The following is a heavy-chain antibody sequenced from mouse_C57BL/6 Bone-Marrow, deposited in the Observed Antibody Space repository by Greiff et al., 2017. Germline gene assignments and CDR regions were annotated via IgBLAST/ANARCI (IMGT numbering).Heavy chain of an antibody. Sequence: EVKLMESGGDLVKPGGSLKLSCAASGFTFSSYGMSWVRQTPDKRLEWVAIISSGGSYTYYPDSVKGRFTISRDNAKNTLYLQMSSLKSEDTAMYYCARRDYDWFAYWGQGTLVTVSA. CDR3: ARRDYDWFAY. CDR2: ISSGGSYT. V-gene: IGHV5-6*02. J-gene: IGHJ3*01. D-gene: IGHD2-4*01. CDR1: GFTFSSYG.